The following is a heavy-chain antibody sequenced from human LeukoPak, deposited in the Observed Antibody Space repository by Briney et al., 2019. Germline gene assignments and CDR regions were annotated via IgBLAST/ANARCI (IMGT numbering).Heavy chain of an antibody. V-gene: IGHV7-4-1*02. CDR3: ARDPCSSTSCYTALGDDY. CDR2: INTKTGNP. D-gene: IGHD2-2*02. Sequence: ASVKVSCKASGYTFTSYAMNWVRQAPGQGLEWMGRINTKTGNPTYAQGFTGRYVFSLDTSVSTAYLQISNLKAEDTAVYFCARDPCSSTSCYTALGDDYWGQGTLVIVSS. CDR1: GYTFTSYA. J-gene: IGHJ4*02.